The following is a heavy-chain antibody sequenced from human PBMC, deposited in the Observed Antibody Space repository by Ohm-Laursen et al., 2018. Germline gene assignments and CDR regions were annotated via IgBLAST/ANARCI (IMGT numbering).Heavy chain of an antibody. J-gene: IGHJ6*02. CDR1: GGSIGSYY. CDR2: IYYSGST. D-gene: IGHD5-18*01. V-gene: IGHV4-59*07. Sequence: SDTLSLTCTVSGGSIGSYYWSWIRQPPGKGLEWIGDIYYSGSTNYNPSLKSRVTISVDTSKNQFSLKLSSVTAADTAVYYCARLNGYLTSYGMDVWGQGTTVTVSS. CDR3: ARLNGYLTSYGMDV.